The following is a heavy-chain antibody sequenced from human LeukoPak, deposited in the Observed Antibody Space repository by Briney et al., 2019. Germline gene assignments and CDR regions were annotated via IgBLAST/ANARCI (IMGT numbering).Heavy chain of an antibody. J-gene: IGHJ6*04. CDR3: ARGGEETVTTRYYYYGMDV. CDR2: IWYDGSNK. V-gene: IGHV3-33*01. D-gene: IGHD4-17*01. Sequence: PGGSLRLSCAASGFTFSSYGMHWVRQAPGKGLEWVAVIWYDGSNKYYADSVKGRFTISRDNSKNTLYLQMNSLRAEDTAVYYCARGGEETVTTRYYYYGMDVWGKGTTVTVSS. CDR1: GFTFSSYG.